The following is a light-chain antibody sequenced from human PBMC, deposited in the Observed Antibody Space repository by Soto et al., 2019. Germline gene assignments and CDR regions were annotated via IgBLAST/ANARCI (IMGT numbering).Light chain of an antibody. V-gene: IGKV3-11*01. Sequence: EIVLTQSPATLSLSPGDRATLSCRASQRIGTYLAWYQQKAGQAPSLLIYDTSNRATGIPTRFSGSGSGTDFTLTSSSLEPEDLAVYFCQHRSNSPPTWTFGQGTKVEIK. CDR3: QHRSNSPPTWT. J-gene: IGKJ1*01. CDR2: DTS. CDR1: QRIGTY.